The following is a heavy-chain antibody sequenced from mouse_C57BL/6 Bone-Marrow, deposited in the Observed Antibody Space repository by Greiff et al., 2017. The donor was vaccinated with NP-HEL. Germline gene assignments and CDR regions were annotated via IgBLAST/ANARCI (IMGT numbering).Heavy chain of an antibody. CDR3: ARPPYYDYDEDWFAY. CDR2: ISSGSSTI. J-gene: IGHJ3*01. V-gene: IGHV5-17*01. D-gene: IGHD2-4*01. Sequence: EVNLVESGGGLVKPGGSLKLSCAASGFTFSDYGMHWVRQAPEKGLEWVAYISSGSSTIYYADTVKGRFTISRDNAKNTLFLQMTSLRSEDTAMYYCARPPYYDYDEDWFAYWGQGTLVTVSA. CDR1: GFTFSDYG.